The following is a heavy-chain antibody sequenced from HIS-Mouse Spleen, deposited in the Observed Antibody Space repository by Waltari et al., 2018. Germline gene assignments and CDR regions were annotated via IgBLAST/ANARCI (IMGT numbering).Heavy chain of an antibody. CDR3: ARDWYYYDSSGYAFDI. CDR1: GFTFSSYA. D-gene: IGHD3-22*01. V-gene: IGHV3-30*04. CDR2: ISYDGRNK. Sequence: QVQLVESGGGVVQPGRSLRLSCAASGFTFSSYAMHWVRQAPGKGLEWVEFISYDGRNKSYADSVEGRLTISRDNAKNTLYLQMNSLRAEDTAVYYCARDWYYYDSSGYAFDIWGQGTMFTVSS. J-gene: IGHJ3*02.